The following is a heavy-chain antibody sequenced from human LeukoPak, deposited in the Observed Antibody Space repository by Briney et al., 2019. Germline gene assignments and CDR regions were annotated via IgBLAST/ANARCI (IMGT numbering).Heavy chain of an antibody. V-gene: IGHV3-23*01. CDR3: AKDVGKWESLHFFDY. CDR1: GFTFSTNA. D-gene: IGHD1-26*01. Sequence: GGSLRLSCLTSGFTFSTNAMSWVRQAPGKGLEWISGISGSGASTYYADSVTGRFTISRDNSRNTLYLQMNSLRGDDTAVYYCAKDVGKWESLHFFDYWGQGTLVTVSS. J-gene: IGHJ4*02. CDR2: ISGSGAST.